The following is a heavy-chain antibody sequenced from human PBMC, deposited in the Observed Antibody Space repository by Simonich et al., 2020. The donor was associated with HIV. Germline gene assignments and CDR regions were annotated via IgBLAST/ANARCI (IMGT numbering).Heavy chain of an antibody. CDR2: INHSGTT. CDR3: ASSTGSYGSGSYTDY. D-gene: IGHD3-10*01. Sequence: QVQLQQWGAGLLKPSETLSLTCAVYGGSFSGYYWSWIRQPPGKGLEWIGEINHSGTTNYNPALKSRVTRSVDTAKNQFSLELSSVTAADTAVYYCASSTGSYGSGSYTDYWGQGTLVTVSS. V-gene: IGHV4-34*01. J-gene: IGHJ4*02. CDR1: GGSFSGYY.